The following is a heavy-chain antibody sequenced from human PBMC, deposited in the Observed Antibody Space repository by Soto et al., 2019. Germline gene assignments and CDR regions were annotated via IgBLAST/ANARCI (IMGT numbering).Heavy chain of an antibody. CDR2: IYWDDDK. Sequence: QITLKESGPTLVKPTQTLTLTCTFSGFSLSASGVGVGWIRQPPGKALEWLALIYWDDDKRYSPSLKNRLTITTDTSKNPVVLTMTNMDPVDTATYYCTHRESELERYGMDVWGQGTTVTVS. CDR3: THRESELERYGMDV. CDR1: GFSLSASGVG. V-gene: IGHV2-5*02. J-gene: IGHJ6*02. D-gene: IGHD1-1*01.